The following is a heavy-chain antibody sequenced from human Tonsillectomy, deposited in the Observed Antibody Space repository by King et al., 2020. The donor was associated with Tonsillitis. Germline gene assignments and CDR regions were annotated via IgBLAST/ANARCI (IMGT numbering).Heavy chain of an antibody. CDR1: GYTFTSYY. V-gene: IGHV1-46*01. J-gene: IGHJ4*02. D-gene: IGHD6-19*01. CDR2: INPSGGST. Sequence: QLVQSGAEVKKPGASVKVSCKASGYTFTSYYMHWVRQAPGQGLEWMGIINPSGGSTSHAQKFQGRVTMTRDTSTSTVYMELSSLRSEDTAVYYCARGLTASGIAVAGRGYWGQGTLVTVSS. CDR3: ARGLTASGIAVAGRGY.